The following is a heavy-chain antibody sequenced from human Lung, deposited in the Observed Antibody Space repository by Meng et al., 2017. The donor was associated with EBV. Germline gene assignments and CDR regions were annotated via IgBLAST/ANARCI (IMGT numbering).Heavy chain of an antibody. D-gene: IGHD6-19*01. J-gene: IGHJ4*02. CDR3: ARDCLAGYTSGWQFDY. V-gene: IGHV1-46*04. Sequence: QVQLVQSGDEVKKPGAQVKVSCQASGYTFTSYYIHWVRQAPGQGLEWMGIINPSTGTTTYEQNLQGRVTMTRDTSTSTVYMELSSLRSEDTAVYYCARDCLAGYTSGWQFDYWGQGTLVTVSS. CDR2: INPSTGTT. CDR1: GYTFTSYY.